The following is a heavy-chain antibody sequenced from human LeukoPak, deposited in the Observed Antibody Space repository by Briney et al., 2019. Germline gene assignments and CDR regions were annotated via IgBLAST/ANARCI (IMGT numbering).Heavy chain of an antibody. V-gene: IGHV3-23*01. CDR3: AKDQVGSSWYTPGYFDY. CDR2: ISGSGGST. D-gene: IGHD6-13*01. CDR1: GFSFENYN. J-gene: IGHJ4*02. Sequence: GGSLRLSCAASGFSFENYNMNWVRQAPGKGLEWVSAISGSGGSTYYADSVKGRFTISRDNSKNTLYLQMNSLRAEDTAVYYCAKDQVGSSWYTPGYFDYWGQGTLVTVSS.